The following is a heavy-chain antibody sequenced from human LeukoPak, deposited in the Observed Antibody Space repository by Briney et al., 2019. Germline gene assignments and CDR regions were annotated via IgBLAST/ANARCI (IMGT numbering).Heavy chain of an antibody. CDR2: ISGSGGST. CDR3: AKRIAVAGPYFDY. J-gene: IGHJ4*02. Sequence: GGSLRLSCAASGFTVNNAWVSWVRQAPGKGLEWVSAISGSGGSTYYADSVKGRFTISRDNSKNTLYLQMNSLRAEDTAVYYCAKRIAVAGPYFDYWGQGALVTVSS. V-gene: IGHV3-23*01. D-gene: IGHD6-19*01. CDR1: GFTVNNAW.